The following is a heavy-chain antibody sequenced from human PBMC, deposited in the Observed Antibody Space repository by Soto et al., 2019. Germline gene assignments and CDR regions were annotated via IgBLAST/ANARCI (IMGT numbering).Heavy chain of an antibody. CDR2: IIPIFGTA. Sequence: ASVKVSCKASGGTFSSYAISWVRQAPGQGLEWMGGIIPIFGTANYAQKFQGRVTITADESTSTAYMELSSLRSEDTAVYYCARDSANLVGRREDYYYYMDVWGKGTTVTVSS. V-gene: IGHV1-69*13. CDR1: GGTFSSYA. CDR3: ARDSANLVGRREDYYYYMDV. J-gene: IGHJ6*03. D-gene: IGHD1-1*01.